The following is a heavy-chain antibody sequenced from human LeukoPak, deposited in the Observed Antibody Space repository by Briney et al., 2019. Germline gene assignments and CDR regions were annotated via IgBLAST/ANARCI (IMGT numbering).Heavy chain of an antibody. Sequence: SETLSLTCSVSGGSISSDSYYWGWIRQPPGKGLEWIGSIYSGGITYYNPSLKSRVTISVDTSKNQFSLKLTSATAADAAAYYCARHSRNCSGGYCYLYYWGQGTLVTVSS. D-gene: IGHD2-15*01. V-gene: IGHV4-39*01. J-gene: IGHJ4*02. CDR2: IYSGGIT. CDR3: ARHSRNCSGGYCYLYY. CDR1: GGSISSDSYY.